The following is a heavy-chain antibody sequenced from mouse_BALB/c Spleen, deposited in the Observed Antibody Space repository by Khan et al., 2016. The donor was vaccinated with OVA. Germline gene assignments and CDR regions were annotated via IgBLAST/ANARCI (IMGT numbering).Heavy chain of an antibody. CDR3: ARYDYDYDGAFAN. CDR2: ISYSGST. Sequence: EVQLQESGPSLVKPSQTLSLTCSVTGDSITSGYWNWIRKFPGNKLEYMGYISYSGSTYYNPSLKSRISITRDTSKNQYYLQLNSVTTEDTATYYCARYDYDYDGAFANWGQGTLVTVSA. J-gene: IGHJ3*01. V-gene: IGHV3-8*02. D-gene: IGHD2-4*01. CDR1: GDSITSGY.